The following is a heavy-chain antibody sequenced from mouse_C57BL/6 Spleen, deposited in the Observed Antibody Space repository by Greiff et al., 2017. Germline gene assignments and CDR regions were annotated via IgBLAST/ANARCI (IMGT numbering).Heavy chain of an antibody. CDR1: GYTFTSYW. Sequence: VQLQQPGADLVRPGSSVKLSCEASGYTFTSYWMGWVRQRPGQGLEWIGNISPSDSANPYNQKFKDKATLTVYKSSSTACIQLSSLTSEDSSVYYCARMAPFAYWGQGTLVTVSA. CDR3: ARMAPFAY. V-gene: IGHV1-61*01. J-gene: IGHJ3*01. CDR2: ISPSDSAN.